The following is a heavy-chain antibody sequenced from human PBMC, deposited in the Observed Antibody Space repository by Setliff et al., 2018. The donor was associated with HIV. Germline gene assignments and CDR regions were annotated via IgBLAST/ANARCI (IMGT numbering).Heavy chain of an antibody. D-gene: IGHD1-26*01. V-gene: IGHV1-18*01. CDR1: GYNFSSNG. CDR2: ISSYNGYT. Sequence: GASVKVSCKASGYNFSSNGISWVRQAPGQGLEWMGWISSYNGYTKYAQKVQDRVTMTKDTSTSTAYMELRSLRSDDTAVYYCARRRRSSDDSFDFWGQGTLVTVSS. J-gene: IGHJ3*01. CDR3: ARRRRSSDDSFDF.